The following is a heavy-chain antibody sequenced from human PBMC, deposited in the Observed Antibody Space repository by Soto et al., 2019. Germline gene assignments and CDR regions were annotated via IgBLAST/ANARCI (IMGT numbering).Heavy chain of an antibody. J-gene: IGHJ6*02. CDR2: IRSKAYGGTT. Sequence: GGSLRLSCTASGFTFGDYAMSWFRQAPGKGLEWVGFIRSKAYGGTTEYAASVKGRFTISRDDSKSIAYLQMNSLKTEDTAVYYCTRDLTYYDFWSGYPPYGMDVWGQGTTVTVS. D-gene: IGHD3-3*01. CDR3: TRDLTYYDFWSGYPPYGMDV. V-gene: IGHV3-49*03. CDR1: GFTFGDYA.